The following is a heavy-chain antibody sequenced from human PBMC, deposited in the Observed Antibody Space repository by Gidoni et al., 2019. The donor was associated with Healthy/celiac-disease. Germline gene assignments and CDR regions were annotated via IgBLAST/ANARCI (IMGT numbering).Heavy chain of an antibody. D-gene: IGHD4-17*01. CDR1: GFTFNSYS. J-gene: IGHJ4*02. CDR2: ISSSSSYI. CDR3: ARVHGELRGLDY. V-gene: IGHV3-21*01. Sequence: EVQLVESGGGLVKPGGSLRLSCAASGFTFNSYSMNWVRQAPGKGLEWVSSISSSSSYIYYADSVKGRFTISRDNAKNSLYLQMNSLRAEDTAVYYCARVHGELRGLDYWGQGTLVTVSS.